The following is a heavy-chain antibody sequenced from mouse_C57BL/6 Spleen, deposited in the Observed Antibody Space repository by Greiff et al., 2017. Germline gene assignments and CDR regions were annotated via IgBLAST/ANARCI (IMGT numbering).Heavy chain of an antibody. CDR1: GFSLSTSNMG. V-gene: IGHV8-5*01. J-gene: IGHJ2*01. Sequence: QVTLKVSGPGILQPSQTLRLTCSFSGFSLSTSNMGLGWIRQPSGKGQEWLAHIWWNDDTYYNPSLKSRLTISKDTANNQVFRKITRVDTADTATYYWAQILSYEGYYLLFDYWGQGTTLTVST. D-gene: IGHD2-3*01. CDR3: AQILSYEGYYLLFDY. CDR2: IWWNDDT.